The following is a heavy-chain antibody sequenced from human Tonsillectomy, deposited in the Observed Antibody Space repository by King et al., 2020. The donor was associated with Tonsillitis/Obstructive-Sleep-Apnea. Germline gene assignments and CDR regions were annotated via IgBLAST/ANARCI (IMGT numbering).Heavy chain of an antibody. CDR1: GGSISSSNW. D-gene: IGHD4-17*01. Sequence: QLQESGPGLVKPSGTLSLTCAVSGGSISSSNWWSWVRQPPGKGLGWIGEIYHSGSTNYNPSLKSRVTISVDKAKNPFSLELSSGTAADTAVYYWARRGYGDFPSDFWGQGTLVTVSS. CDR2: IYHSGST. CDR3: ARRGYGDFPSDF. V-gene: IGHV4-4*02. J-gene: IGHJ4*02.